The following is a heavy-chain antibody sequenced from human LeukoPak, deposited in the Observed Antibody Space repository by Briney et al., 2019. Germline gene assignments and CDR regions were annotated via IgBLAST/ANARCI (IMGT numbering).Heavy chain of an antibody. D-gene: IGHD6-19*01. V-gene: IGHV4-59*11. Sequence: PSETLSLTCTVSGGSISSHYWSWIRQPPGKGLEWIGYIYFSGSTTYNPSLKSRVTISVDTSKNQFSLKLSSVTAADTAVYYCARDSGSGWFYFDYWGQGTLVTVSS. CDR1: GGSISSHY. J-gene: IGHJ4*02. CDR2: IYFSGST. CDR3: ARDSGSGWFYFDY.